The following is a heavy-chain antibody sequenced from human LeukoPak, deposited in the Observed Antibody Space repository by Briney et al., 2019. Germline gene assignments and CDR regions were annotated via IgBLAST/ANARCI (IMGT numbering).Heavy chain of an antibody. V-gene: IGHV3-23*01. CDR1: GFTFSDYA. CDR3: AKGGDGYNYYFDY. Sequence: PGGSLRLSCTASGFTFSDYAMSWVRQAPGKGLEWVSGISGSGGSIRYADSVKGRFIISRDNSKNTLYLQVNSLRAEDTAVYYCAKGGDGYNYYFDYWGQETLVTVSS. J-gene: IGHJ4*02. CDR2: ISGSGGSI. D-gene: IGHD5-24*01.